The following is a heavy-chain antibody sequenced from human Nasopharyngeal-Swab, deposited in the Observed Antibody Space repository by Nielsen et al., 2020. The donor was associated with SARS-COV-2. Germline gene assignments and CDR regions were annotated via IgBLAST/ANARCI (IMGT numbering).Heavy chain of an antibody. CDR2: INTNTGKP. J-gene: IGHJ4*02. CDR1: VYTFTNYA. Sequence: ASVKVSCKTSVYTFTNYAMHWLRQPPGQGLEWMGWINTNTGKPMYAQGFTGRFVFSLDTSVSTAYLQISSLKAEDTAVYYCARDLVGLGYYWGQGTLVTVSS. D-gene: IGHD2-2*01. V-gene: IGHV7-4-1*02. CDR3: ARDLVGLGYY.